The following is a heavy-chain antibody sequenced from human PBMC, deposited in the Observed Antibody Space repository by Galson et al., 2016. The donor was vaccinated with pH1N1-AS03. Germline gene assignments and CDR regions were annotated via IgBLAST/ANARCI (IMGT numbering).Heavy chain of an antibody. CDR3: ARDRYFPGCSYEGWFDP. D-gene: IGHD3-16*02. CDR2: IHSSGST. J-gene: IGHJ5*02. CDR1: GGSINSHY. Sequence: SETLSLTCTVSGGSINSHYWSWIRQPPGKGLEWIACIHSSGSTNYNPSLKRRVTISLDTSKNRLSLKLSSMTAADTAVYYCARDRYFPGCSYEGWFDPWGPGTLVTVSS. V-gene: IGHV4-59*11.